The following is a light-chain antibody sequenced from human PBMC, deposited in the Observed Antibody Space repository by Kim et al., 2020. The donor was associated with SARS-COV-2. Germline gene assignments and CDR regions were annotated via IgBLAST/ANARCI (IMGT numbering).Light chain of an antibody. J-gene: IGKJ1*01. CDR1: QIVNANY. Sequence: PGERATLSCRASQIVNANYLTSYQQKPGQPPRLLIYGGGSRATGIPARFSGSGSGTDFTLTISSLEPEDFAVYYCQQRSNWPPWTFGQGTKVDIK. V-gene: IGKV3-11*01. CDR2: GGG. CDR3: QQRSNWPPWT.